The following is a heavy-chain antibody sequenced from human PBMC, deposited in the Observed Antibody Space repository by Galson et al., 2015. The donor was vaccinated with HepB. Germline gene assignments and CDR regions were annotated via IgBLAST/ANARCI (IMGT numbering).Heavy chain of an antibody. V-gene: IGHV1-69*13. D-gene: IGHD3-3*01. CDR3: ARPFSGEPNFQFFFY. CDR1: GGTFSSYA. CDR2: IIPLFGRA. J-gene: IGHJ4*02. Sequence: SVKVSCKASGGTFSSYAISWVRQTPGQGLQWMGGIIPLFGRANYAQMFQDRVTITADDSTTTVYMELRSLRSEDTAVYYCARPFSGEPNFQFFFYWGQGTLVTVSS.